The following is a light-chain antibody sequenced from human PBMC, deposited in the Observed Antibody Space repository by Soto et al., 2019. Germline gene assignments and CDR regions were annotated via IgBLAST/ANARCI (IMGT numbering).Light chain of an antibody. J-gene: IGKJ1*01. CDR3: QQYNNWPRT. Sequence: VLTQSPVTLSPSTGERDTISFRASQSVSSTNLAWYQQRPGQAPRLLIYGASTRATGIPARFSGSESGTEFTLTISSVRSEDCAIYYCQQYNNWPRTFGQGTKVDIK. CDR1: QSVSSTN. CDR2: GAS. V-gene: IGKV3-15*01.